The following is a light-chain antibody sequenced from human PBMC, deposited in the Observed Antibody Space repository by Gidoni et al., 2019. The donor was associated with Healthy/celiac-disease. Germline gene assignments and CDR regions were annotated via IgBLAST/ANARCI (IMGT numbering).Light chain of an antibody. Sequence: DMQMTQSPSTLSASVGDRVTITGRASQSISSWLAWYQQKPGKAPKLLIYKASSLESGVPSSFSGSGSGTEFTLTISSLQPDDFATYYCQQYNSYWTFXQXTKVEIK. V-gene: IGKV1-5*03. CDR1: QSISSW. J-gene: IGKJ1*01. CDR3: QQYNSYWT. CDR2: KAS.